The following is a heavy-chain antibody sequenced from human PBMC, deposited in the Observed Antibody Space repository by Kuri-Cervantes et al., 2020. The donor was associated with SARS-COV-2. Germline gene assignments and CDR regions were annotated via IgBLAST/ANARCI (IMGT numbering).Heavy chain of an antibody. CDR3: AKDGDPDY. CDR1: GFTFSSYA. J-gene: IGHJ4*02. V-gene: IGHV3-23*03. D-gene: IGHD2-21*01. CDR2: IYSGGSST. Sequence: GGSLRLSCAASGFTFSSYAMSWVRQAPGKGLEWVSVIYSGGSSTYYADSVKGRFTISRDNSKSTLYLQMNSLRAEDTAVYYCAKDGDPDYWGQGTLVTVSS.